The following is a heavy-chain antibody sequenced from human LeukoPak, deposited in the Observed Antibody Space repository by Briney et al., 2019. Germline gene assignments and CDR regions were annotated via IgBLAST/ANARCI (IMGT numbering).Heavy chain of an antibody. J-gene: IGHJ6*04. V-gene: IGHV3-20*04. CDR2: INWNGGST. CDR1: GFSFDDYG. CDR3: AELGITMIGGV. D-gene: IGHD3-10*02. Sequence: GGSLRLSCAASGFSFDDYGMSWVSQAPGKGLEWFSGINWNGGSTGYADSVKGRFTISRDDAKNSLYLQMNTLRAEDTAVYYCAELGITMIGGVWGKGTTVTISS.